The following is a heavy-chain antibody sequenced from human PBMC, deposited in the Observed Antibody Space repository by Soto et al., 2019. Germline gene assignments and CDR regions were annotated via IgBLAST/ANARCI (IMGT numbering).Heavy chain of an antibody. V-gene: IGHV3-30*03. D-gene: IGHD1-26*01. J-gene: IGHJ4*02. CDR1: GFTFSSYG. CDR3: AMSPYSVSYLAYFDY. CDR2: ISYDGSNK. Sequence: QVQLVESGGGVVQPGRSLRLSCAASGFTFSSYGMHWVRQAPGKGLEWVAVISYDGSNKYYADSVKGRFTISRDNSKNTLYLQMNSLRAEDTDVYYCAMSPYSVSYLAYFDYWGQGTLVTVSS.